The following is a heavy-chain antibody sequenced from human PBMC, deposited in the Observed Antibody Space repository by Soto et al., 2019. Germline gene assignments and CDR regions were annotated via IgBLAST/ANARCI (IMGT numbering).Heavy chain of an antibody. CDR1: GYTFTSYA. CDR3: ARAYEGGYYPGHFDY. CDR2: INAGNGNT. Sequence: ASVKVSCKASGYTFTSYAMHWVRQAPGQRLEWMGWINAGNGNTKYSQKFQGRVTITRDTSASTAYMELSSLRSEDTAVYYCARAYEGGYYPGHFDYWGQGTLVTVSS. V-gene: IGHV1-3*01. D-gene: IGHD3-22*01. J-gene: IGHJ4*02.